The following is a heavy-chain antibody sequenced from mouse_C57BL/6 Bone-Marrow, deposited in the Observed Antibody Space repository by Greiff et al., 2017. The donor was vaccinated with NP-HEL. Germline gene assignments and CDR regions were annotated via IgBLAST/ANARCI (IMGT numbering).Heavy chain of an antibody. D-gene: IGHD4-1*01. CDR3: ARGWDAFAY. Sequence: EVKLVESEGGLVQPGRSLKLSCTASGFTFSDYYMAWVRQVPEKGLEWVANINYDGSSTYYLDSLKSRFIISRDNAKNILYLQMSSLKSEDTATYYCARGWDAFAYWGQGTLVTVSA. V-gene: IGHV5-16*01. CDR2: INYDGSST. J-gene: IGHJ3*01. CDR1: GFTFSDYY.